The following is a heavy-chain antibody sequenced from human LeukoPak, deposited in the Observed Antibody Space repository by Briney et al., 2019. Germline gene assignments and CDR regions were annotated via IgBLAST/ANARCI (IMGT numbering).Heavy chain of an antibody. Sequence: PGESLTLSCAASGFTVSDNYMSWVRQAPGKGPEWVSVMYSRGDTYYADSVKGRFTFSRDISKNTLYLQMNGLTPQDTAMYYCAIDAPQVPAAGVLASWGQGTLVTVSS. V-gene: IGHV3-53*01. CDR3: AIDAPQVPAAGVLAS. CDR1: GFTVSDNY. D-gene: IGHD6-13*01. CDR2: MYSRGDT. J-gene: IGHJ5*02.